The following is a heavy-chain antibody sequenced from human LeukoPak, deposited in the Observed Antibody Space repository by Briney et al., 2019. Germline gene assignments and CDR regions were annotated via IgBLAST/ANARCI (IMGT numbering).Heavy chain of an antibody. Sequence: GGSLRLSCAASTFPFSSYVMGWVRQAPGEGLDWVSAISGNGISTFYADSVKGRFTISRDNSKNTLSLQMNSLRAEDTAVYYCAKSKVVAATMGRFDYWGQGTLVTVSS. CDR1: TFPFSSYV. D-gene: IGHD2-15*01. V-gene: IGHV3-23*01. CDR3: AKSKVVAATMGRFDY. CDR2: ISGNGIST. J-gene: IGHJ4*02.